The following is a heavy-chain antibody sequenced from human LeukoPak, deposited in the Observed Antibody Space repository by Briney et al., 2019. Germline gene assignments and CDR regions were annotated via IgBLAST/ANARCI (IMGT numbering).Heavy chain of an antibody. CDR2: IYYSGST. V-gene: IGHV4-59*12. CDR1: GGSISSYY. D-gene: IGHD2-2*01. Sequence: SETLSLTCTVSGGSISSYYWSWIRQPPGKGLEWIGYIYYSGSTYYNPSLKSRVTISVDTSKNQFSLKLSSVTAADTAVYYCARDARIVVVPAARGDYYYCGMDVWGQGTTVTVSS. J-gene: IGHJ6*02. CDR3: ARDARIVVVPAARGDYYYCGMDV.